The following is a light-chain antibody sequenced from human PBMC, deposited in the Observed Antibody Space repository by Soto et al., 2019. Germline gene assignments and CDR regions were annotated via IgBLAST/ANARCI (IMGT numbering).Light chain of an antibody. CDR1: QRITRN. J-gene: IGKJ1*01. V-gene: IGKV1-8*01. CDR3: LQYYNSPRT. CDR2: APS. Sequence: ATRLTQSPSSFSTSSGITVTIACRTTQRITRNSAWYPQKPIKATTLLIYAPSSSQRGAPSRLRGSGSGTDVNPTISCWQSEDCATYYCLQYYNSPRTFGQGTKVDIK.